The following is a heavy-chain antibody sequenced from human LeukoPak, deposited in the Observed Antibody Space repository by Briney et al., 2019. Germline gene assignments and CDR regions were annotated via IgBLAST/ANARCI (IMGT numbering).Heavy chain of an antibody. CDR2: IKQDGRER. CDR1: GFTLSSFW. Sequence: PGGSLRLSCAASGFTLSSFWMSWVRQTPGKGLEWVANIKQDGRERYYVDSVKGRFTISRDNAKNSLFLQMNSLRVEDTAVFYCARDGFVGAADYWGQGTLVTVSS. CDR3: ARDGFVGAADY. V-gene: IGHV3-7*03. D-gene: IGHD6-13*01. J-gene: IGHJ4*02.